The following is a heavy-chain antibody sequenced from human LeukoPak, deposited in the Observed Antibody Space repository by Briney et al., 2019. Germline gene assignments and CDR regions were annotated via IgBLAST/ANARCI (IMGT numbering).Heavy chain of an antibody. CDR1: GFSFTNAW. CDR2: IKSKTDGGTT. V-gene: IGHV3-15*01. Sequence: GESLRLSCAASGFSFTNAWMSWVRQAPGKGLEWVGRIKSKTDGGTTDCAAPVKDRFTISRDDSKDTLYLQMNSLKTEDIAVYYCATEYYGAYNYWGQGTLVTVSS. J-gene: IGHJ4*02. D-gene: IGHD4-17*01. CDR3: ATEYYGAYNY.